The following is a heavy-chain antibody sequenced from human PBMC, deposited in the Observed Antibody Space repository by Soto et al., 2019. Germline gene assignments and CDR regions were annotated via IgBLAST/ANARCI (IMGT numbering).Heavy chain of an antibody. J-gene: IGHJ5*02. CDR2: IKEDGSAK. CDR3: ARDGDGYPA. D-gene: IGHD1-1*01. Sequence: GGALRLSCAASGFTFSRNWVSWGRQAPGKGPEWVANIKEDGSAKYYADAVKGRFTLSRDNVENSLYLQMNSLRAEDTAVYYCARDGDGYPAWGQGTLVTVPQ. V-gene: IGHV3-7*01. CDR1: GFTFSRNW.